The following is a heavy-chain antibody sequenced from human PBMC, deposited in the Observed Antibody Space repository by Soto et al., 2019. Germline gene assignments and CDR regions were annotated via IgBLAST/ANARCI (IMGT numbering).Heavy chain of an antibody. V-gene: IGHV3-23*01. CDR2: ISGSGGST. CDR3: AKDQGSSWYEIDY. Sequence: EVQLLESGGGLVQPGGSLRLSCAASGFTFSNYAVTWDRQAPGKGLEWVSTISGSGGSTYYADSVKGRFTISRDNSKNTLYLQMNSVRAEDTAAYYCAKDQGSSWYEIDYWGQGTLVTVSS. D-gene: IGHD6-13*01. J-gene: IGHJ4*02. CDR1: GFTFSNYA.